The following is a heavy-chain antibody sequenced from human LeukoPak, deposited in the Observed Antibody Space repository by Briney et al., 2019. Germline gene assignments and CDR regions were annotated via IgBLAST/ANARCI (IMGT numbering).Heavy chain of an antibody. CDR1: GGSISSYY. V-gene: IGHV4-59*08. J-gene: IGHJ4*02. Sequence: SETLSLTCTVSGGSISSYYWSWIRQPPGKGLEWIGYIYYSGSTNYNPSLKSRVTISVDTSKNQFSLKLSSVTAADTAVYYCARAVNGGVAIDYWGQGTLVTVSS. CDR2: IYYSGST. D-gene: IGHD2-8*02. CDR3: ARAVNGGVAIDY.